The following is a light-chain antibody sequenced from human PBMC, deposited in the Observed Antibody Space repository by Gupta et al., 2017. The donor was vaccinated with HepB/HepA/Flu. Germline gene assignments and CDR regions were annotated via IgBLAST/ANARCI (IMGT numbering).Light chain of an antibody. V-gene: IGKV4-1*01. J-gene: IGKJ1*01. CDR1: QSVLYNSNNKTY. CDR3: QQYYTTPRT. CDR2: WAS. Sequence: IVMTQSPDSLAVSLGERATINCKYSQSVLYNSNNKTYLVWYQQKPGQTPKLLIYWASTREAGVPDRFTGRGSGTDFTLTIINLQAEDVAVYYCQQYYTTPRTFGQGTKVEIK.